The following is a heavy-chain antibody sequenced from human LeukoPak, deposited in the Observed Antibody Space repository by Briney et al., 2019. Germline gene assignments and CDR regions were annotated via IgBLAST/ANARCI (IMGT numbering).Heavy chain of an antibody. Sequence: GGFLRLSCAASGFTFSSYTMSWVRQAPGKGLEWVSSISDSGGNTYYAHSVRGRFTISRDNSKNTLYLQMNSLRAEDTALYYCAKKIPFDSWGQGTLVTVSS. V-gene: IGHV3-23*01. CDR3: AKKIPFDS. CDR1: GFTFSSYT. J-gene: IGHJ4*02. D-gene: IGHD2-21*01. CDR2: ISDSGGNT.